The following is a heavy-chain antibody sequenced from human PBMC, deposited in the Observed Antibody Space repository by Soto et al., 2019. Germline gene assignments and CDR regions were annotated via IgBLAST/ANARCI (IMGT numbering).Heavy chain of an antibody. D-gene: IGHD3-16*01. CDR3: ARDLGGYLDY. CDR1: GFSVSSYY. V-gene: IGHV3-53*01. J-gene: IGHJ4*02. Sequence: GGSLRLSCTASGFSVSSYYMSWVRQAPGKGLEWVSVIYNSGGTYYADSVKGRFTISRDNSKNTLYLQMNSLRADDTTMYYCARDLGGYLDYWGQGTVVTVSS. CDR2: IYNSGGT.